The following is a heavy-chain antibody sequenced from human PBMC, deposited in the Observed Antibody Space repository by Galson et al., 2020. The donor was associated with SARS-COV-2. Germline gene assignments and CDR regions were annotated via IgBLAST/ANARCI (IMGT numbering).Heavy chain of an antibody. CDR3: AKEGLDCSGGSCYWGWVYYYYGMDV. CDR2: ISYDGSNK. J-gene: IGHJ6*02. CDR1: GFTFSSYG. Sequence: GESLKISCAASGFTFSSYGMHWVRQAPGKGLEWVAVISYDGSNKYYPDSVKGRFTISRDNSKNTLYLQMNSLRAEDTAVYYCAKEGLDCSGGSCYWGWVYYYYGMDVWGRGTTVTVSS. D-gene: IGHD2-15*01. V-gene: IGHV3-30*18.